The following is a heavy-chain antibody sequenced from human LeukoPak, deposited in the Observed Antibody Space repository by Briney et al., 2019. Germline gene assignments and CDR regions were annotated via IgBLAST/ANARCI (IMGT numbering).Heavy chain of an antibody. Sequence: GGSLRLSCAASGFTFSSYAMSWVRQAPGKGLEWVSTISGSGSNTYYADSVKGRFTISRDNYDNTLYLQMNSLRAQGKAVYYCARAEYNWNLFFDYWGQGTLVTVSS. CDR3: ARAEYNWNLFFDY. J-gene: IGHJ4*02. V-gene: IGHV3-23*01. D-gene: IGHD1-1*01. CDR1: GFTFSSYA. CDR2: ISGSGSNT.